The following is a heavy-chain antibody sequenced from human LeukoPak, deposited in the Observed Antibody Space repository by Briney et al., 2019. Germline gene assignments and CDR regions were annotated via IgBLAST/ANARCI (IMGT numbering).Heavy chain of an antibody. V-gene: IGHV3-23*01. Sequence: PGGSLRLSCAASGFTFSSDVMSWVRQAPGKGLEWVSAISGSGGRTYYADSVKGRFTISRDNSKNMLYLQMNSLRAEDTAVYYCAKVAMIALGDPWGQGTLVTVSS. CDR1: GFTFSSDV. CDR2: ISGSGGRT. D-gene: IGHD3-22*01. J-gene: IGHJ5*02. CDR3: AKVAMIALGDP.